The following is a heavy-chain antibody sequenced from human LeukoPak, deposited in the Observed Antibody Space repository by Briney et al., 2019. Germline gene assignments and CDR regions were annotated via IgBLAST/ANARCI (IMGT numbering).Heavy chain of an antibody. D-gene: IGHD3-22*01. Sequence: RASVTVSCKASGYTFTSYGISWVRQAPGQGVEWMGWISAYNGNTNYAQKLQGRVTMTTDTSTSTAYMELRSLRSDDTAVYYCARVLTQYYYDSSGYPLHYYYYYMDVWGKGTTVTISS. CDR2: ISAYNGNT. J-gene: IGHJ6*03. V-gene: IGHV1-18*01. CDR3: ARVLTQYYYDSSGYPLHYYYYYMDV. CDR1: GYTFTSYG.